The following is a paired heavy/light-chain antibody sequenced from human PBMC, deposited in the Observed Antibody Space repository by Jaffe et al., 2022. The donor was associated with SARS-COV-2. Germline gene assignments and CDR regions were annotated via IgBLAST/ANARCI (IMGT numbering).Light chain of an antibody. CDR2: KVY. CDR1: HSLVYTDGNTY. J-gene: IGKJ2*01. Sequence: DVVMTQSPLSLPVTLGQPASISCRSSHSLVYTDGNTYLSWFQQRPGQSPRRLIYKVYNRDSGVPDRFSGSGSGTDFTLKISRVEAEDVGIYYCMQGTHSYTFGQGTKLEIK. CDR3: MQGTHSYT. V-gene: IGKV2-30*01.
Heavy chain of an antibody. V-gene: IGHV3-15*01. CDR3: TTDFSLTGYCTTSSCYHFDY. Sequence: EVQLIESGGGLVEPGGSLRLSCAASGFTFTNAWMSWVRQVPGKGLEWVGRIHTEIDGATTIHATPVGGRFTISRDDSKSTLYLEMSSLKTEDTAVYYCTTDFSLTGYCTTSSCYHFDYWGQGTLVTVSS. D-gene: IGHD2-2*01. CDR1: GFTFTNAW. CDR2: IHTEIDGATT. J-gene: IGHJ4*02.